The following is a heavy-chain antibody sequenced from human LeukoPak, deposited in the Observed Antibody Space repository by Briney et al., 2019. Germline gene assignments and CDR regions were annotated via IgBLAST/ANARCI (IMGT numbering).Heavy chain of an antibody. CDR2: ISGSGGST. Sequence: GGSLRLSCAASGFTFSSYAMTWVRQAPGKGLEWVSGISGSGGSTYYADSVKGRFTISGDNSKNTLYLQMNSLRAEDTAVYYCAKGGMLSYYYYGMDVWGQGTTVTVSS. V-gene: IGHV3-23*01. CDR1: GFTFSSYA. D-gene: IGHD3-16*01. J-gene: IGHJ6*02. CDR3: AKGGMLSYYYYGMDV.